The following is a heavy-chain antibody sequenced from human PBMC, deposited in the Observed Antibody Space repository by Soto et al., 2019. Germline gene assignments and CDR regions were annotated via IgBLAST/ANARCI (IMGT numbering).Heavy chain of an antibody. CDR2: IYHSGST. V-gene: IGHV4-39*07. CDR1: GGPISSSSYY. D-gene: IGHD5-18*01. J-gene: IGHJ6*02. CDR3: AKALAGVTYYYYYYGMDV. Sequence: SETLSLTCTVSGGPISSSSYYWGWIRQPPEKGQEWIGRIYHSGSTYYNPSLKSRVTISVDKSKNQFSLKLSSVTAADTAVYYCAKALAGVTYYYYYYGMDVWGQGTTVTVSS.